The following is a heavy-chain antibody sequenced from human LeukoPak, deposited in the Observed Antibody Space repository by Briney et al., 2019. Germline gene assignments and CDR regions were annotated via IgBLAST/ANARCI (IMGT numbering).Heavy chain of an antibody. J-gene: IGHJ3*02. V-gene: IGHV1-2*06. CDR1: GYTFTRYY. CDR2: INPNSGGT. D-gene: IGHD2/OR15-2a*01. Sequence: ASAKVSCKASGYTFTRYYMHWVRQAPGQGREWMGRINPNSGGTNYAQKFQGRVTMTRDTSISTAYMELSTLRSDDTAVYYCAREDLNTILGAFDIWGQGTMVTVSS. CDR3: AREDLNTILGAFDI.